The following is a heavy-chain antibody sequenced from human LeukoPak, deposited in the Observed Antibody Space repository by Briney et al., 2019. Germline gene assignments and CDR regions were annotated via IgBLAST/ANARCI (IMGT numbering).Heavy chain of an antibody. CDR2: MYCSGST. CDR1: GGSISSGDYY. D-gene: IGHD3-22*01. CDR3: ARPYYYDSRIDP. V-gene: IGHV4-30-4*01. Sequence: KPSQTLSLTCTVSGGSISSGDYYWSWIRQPPGKGLEWIAYMYCSGSTYYNPSLKSRVTMSADTSKNQLSLKLSSVTAADTAVYYCARPYYYDSRIDPWGQGILVTVSS. J-gene: IGHJ5*02.